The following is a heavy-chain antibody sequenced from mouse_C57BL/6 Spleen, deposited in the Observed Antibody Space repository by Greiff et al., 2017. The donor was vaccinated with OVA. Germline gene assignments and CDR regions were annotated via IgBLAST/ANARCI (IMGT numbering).Heavy chain of an antibody. CDR2: INYDGSST. V-gene: IGHV5-16*01. CDR1: GFTFSDYY. D-gene: IGHD2-3*01. J-gene: IGHJ2*01. CDR3: ARVADGYYAGFDY. Sequence: EVQLVESEGGLVQPGSSMKLSCTASGFTFSDYYMAWVRQVPEKGLEWVANINYDGSSTYYLDSLKSRFIISRDNAKNILYLQMSSLKSEDTATYYCARVADGYYAGFDYWGQGTTLTVSS.